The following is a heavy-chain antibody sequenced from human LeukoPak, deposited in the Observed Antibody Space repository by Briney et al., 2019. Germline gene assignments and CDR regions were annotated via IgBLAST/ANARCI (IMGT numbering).Heavy chain of an antibody. CDR2: IIPIFGTA. J-gene: IGHJ3*02. CDR1: GGTFSSYA. Sequence: ASVKVSCKASGGTFSSYAISWVRQAPGQGLEWMGGIIPIFGTANYAQKFQGRVTITADKSTSTAYMELSSLRSEDTAVYYCATAGGSSGYYYPDAFDIWGQGTMLTVSS. V-gene: IGHV1-69*06. CDR3: ATAGGSSGYYYPDAFDI. D-gene: IGHD3-22*01.